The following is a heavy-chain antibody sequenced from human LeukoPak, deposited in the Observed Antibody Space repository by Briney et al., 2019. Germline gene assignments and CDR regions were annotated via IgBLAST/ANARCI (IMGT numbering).Heavy chain of an antibody. Sequence: GGSLRLSCAASGFTFSSYGMHWVRQAPGKGLEWAAVIWYDGSNKYYADSVKGRFTISRDNSKNTLYLQMNSLRAEDTAVYYCATVNFYYYYMDVWGKGTTVTVTS. J-gene: IGHJ6*03. V-gene: IGHV3-33*01. CDR1: GFTFSSYG. CDR2: IWYDGSNK. CDR3: ATVNFYYYYMDV.